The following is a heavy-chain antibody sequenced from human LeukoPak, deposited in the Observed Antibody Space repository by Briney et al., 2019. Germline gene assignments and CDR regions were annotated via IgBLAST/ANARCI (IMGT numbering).Heavy chain of an antibody. V-gene: IGHV4-59*11. J-gene: IGHJ4*02. CDR2: IYYSGST. CDR3: AGVNPAGYPNNFDY. CDR1: GGSIRSHY. Sequence: SETLSLTCTVSGGSIRSHYWSWIRQPPGKGLEWIGYIYYSGSTNYNPSLKSRVTISVDTSKNQFSLKLSSVTAADKAVYYCAGVNPAGYPNNFDYWGQGTLVRISS. D-gene: IGHD5-18*01.